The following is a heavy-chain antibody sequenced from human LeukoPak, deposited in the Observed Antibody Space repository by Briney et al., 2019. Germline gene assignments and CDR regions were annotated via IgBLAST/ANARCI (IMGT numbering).Heavy chain of an antibody. CDR1: GYTFTSYY. CDR3: ARVQNGGLFDY. CDR2: INPSGGST. V-gene: IGHV1-46*01. D-gene: IGHD1-1*01. Sequence: ASVKVSCKASGYTFTSYYMHWVRQAPGQGLEWMGIINPSGGSTSYAQKFQGRVTMTRDTSTSTAYMELSSLRSEDTAVYYCARVQNGGLFDYWGQGTLVTVSS. J-gene: IGHJ4*02.